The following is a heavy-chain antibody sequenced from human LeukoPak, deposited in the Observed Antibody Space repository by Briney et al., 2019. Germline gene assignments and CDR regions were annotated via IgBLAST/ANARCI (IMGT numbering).Heavy chain of an antibody. Sequence: SVKVSCKASGGAFSSYAISWVRQAPGQGLEWMGGIIPIFGTANYAQKFQGRVTITADESTSTAYMELSSLRSEDTAVYYCASSDSSSEYFQHWGQGTLVTVSS. V-gene: IGHV1-69*13. CDR1: GGAFSSYA. CDR3: ASSDSSSEYFQH. CDR2: IIPIFGTA. J-gene: IGHJ1*01. D-gene: IGHD6-6*01.